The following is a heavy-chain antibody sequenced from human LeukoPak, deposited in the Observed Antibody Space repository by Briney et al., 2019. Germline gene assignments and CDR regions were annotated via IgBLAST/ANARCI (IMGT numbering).Heavy chain of an antibody. D-gene: IGHD2-2*01. CDR1: GDSGSSNSVT. V-gene: IGHV6-1*01. CDR3: ARRLTQYDCFDP. CDR2: TYYRSTWYN. Sequence: SQTLSLTCAISGDSGSSNSVTRNWIRQSPSRGLEWLGRTYYRSTWYNDYAVSVRGRITVNPDTSKNQFSLHLNSVTPEDTAVYYCARRLTQYDCFDPWGQGILVTVSS. J-gene: IGHJ5*02.